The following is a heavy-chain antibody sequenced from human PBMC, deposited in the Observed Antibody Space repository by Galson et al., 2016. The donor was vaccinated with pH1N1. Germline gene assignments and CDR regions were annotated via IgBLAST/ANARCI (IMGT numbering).Heavy chain of an antibody. J-gene: IGHJ3*02. CDR3: ARQYDFGDYRGDAFDI. V-gene: IGHV5-51*01. D-gene: IGHD4-17*01. Sequence: LEWVGVVNPGGSTIRYSPPFQGQVTISNDKSINTAYLQWISLKASDTATYYCARQYDFGDYRGDAFDIWGQGTMVIVSS. CDR2: VNPGGSTI.